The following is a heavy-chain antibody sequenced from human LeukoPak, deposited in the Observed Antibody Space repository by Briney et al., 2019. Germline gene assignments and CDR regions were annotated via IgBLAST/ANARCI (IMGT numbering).Heavy chain of an antibody. V-gene: IGHV5-51*01. D-gene: IGHD5-18*01. Sequence: GESLKVSCKGSGYSFTSYWIGWVRQMPGEGLEWMGIIYPGDSDTRYSPSFQGQVTISADKSISTAYLQWSSLKASDTAMYYCARRHFLAEDGGYSYGSLDYWGQGTLVTVSS. J-gene: IGHJ4*02. CDR1: GYSFTSYW. CDR2: IYPGDSDT. CDR3: ARRHFLAEDGGYSYGSLDY.